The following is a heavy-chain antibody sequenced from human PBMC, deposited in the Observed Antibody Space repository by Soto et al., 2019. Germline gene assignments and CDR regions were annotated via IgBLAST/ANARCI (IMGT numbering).Heavy chain of an antibody. CDR1: GFTFSSYS. CDR3: ARLTSYDSSGYYCS. J-gene: IGHJ5*02. D-gene: IGHD3-22*01. V-gene: IGHV3-21*01. Sequence: EVQLVESGGGLVKLGGSLRLSCAASGFTFSSYSMNWVRQAPGKGLEWVSSISSSSSYIYYADSVKGRFTISRDNAKNSLYLQMNSLRAEDTAVYYCARLTSYDSSGYYCSWGQGTLVTVSS. CDR2: ISSSSSYI.